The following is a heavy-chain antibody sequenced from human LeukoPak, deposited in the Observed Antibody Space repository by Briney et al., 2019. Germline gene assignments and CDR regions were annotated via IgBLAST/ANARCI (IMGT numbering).Heavy chain of an antibody. J-gene: IGHJ6*02. CDR1: GFTFSPYW. CDR3: ARGRPDYFGSGTYYPYYYGLDV. CDR2: IKEDGSEN. V-gene: IGHV3-7*01. D-gene: IGHD3-10*01. Sequence: GGSLRLSCVASGFTFSPYWMTWVRQAPGKGLEWVANIKEDGSENYYVDSVKGRFTISRDNAKNSLFLQMNNLRVEDTALYYCARGRPDYFGSGTYYPYYYGLDVWGQGTTVTVS.